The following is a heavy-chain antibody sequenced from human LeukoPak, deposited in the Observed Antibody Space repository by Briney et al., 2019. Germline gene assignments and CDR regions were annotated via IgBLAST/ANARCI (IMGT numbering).Heavy chain of an antibody. CDR3: ARDGRLLWFGAQVDP. Sequence: ASVKVSCKASGYTFTSYGISWVRQAPGQGLEWMGWISAYNGNTNYAQKLQGRVTMTTDTSTSTAYMELRSLRSDDTAVYYCARDGRLLWFGAQVDPWGQGTLVTVSS. D-gene: IGHD3-10*01. CDR2: ISAYNGNT. V-gene: IGHV1-18*01. CDR1: GYTFTSYG. J-gene: IGHJ5*02.